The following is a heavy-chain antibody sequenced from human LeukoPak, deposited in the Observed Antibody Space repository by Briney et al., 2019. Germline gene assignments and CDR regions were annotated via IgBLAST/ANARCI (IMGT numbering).Heavy chain of an antibody. Sequence: PGGSLRLSCAASGFTFSDYYMSWIRQAPGKGLEWVSYISSSGSTIYYADSVKGRFTISRDNAKNSLYLQMNSLRAEDTAVYYCAREEGRYFDWLFQQQNWFDPWGQGTLVTVSS. D-gene: IGHD3-9*01. J-gene: IGHJ5*02. CDR2: ISSSGSTI. CDR1: GFTFSDYY. V-gene: IGHV3-11*01. CDR3: AREEGRYFDWLFQQQNWFDP.